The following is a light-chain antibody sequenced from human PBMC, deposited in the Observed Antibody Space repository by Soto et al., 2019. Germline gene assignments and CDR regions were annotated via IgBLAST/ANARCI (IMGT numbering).Light chain of an antibody. V-gene: IGKV3-11*01. J-gene: IGKJ4*01. CDR2: DAS. CDR1: QSVTNY. CDR3: HQRSNWPLT. Sequence: EIVLTQSPATLSLSPGESVTLSCRASQSVTNYLAWYQHKPGQAPSLLIYDASNRATGIPARFSGRGSGTDFTLTISSLEPEDFAIYYCHQRSNWPLTFGGGTRVQIK.